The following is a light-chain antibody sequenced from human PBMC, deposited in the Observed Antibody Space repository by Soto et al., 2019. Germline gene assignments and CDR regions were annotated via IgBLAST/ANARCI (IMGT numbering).Light chain of an antibody. CDR3: QQHSNWPIT. CDR2: DTS. CDR1: QSVSNK. J-gene: IGKJ5*01. Sequence: EIVLTQSPATLSLSPGERATLSCRASQSVSNKLAWYQHKPGQAPRLLIYDTSNRAAGIPARFSGSGSGTDFTLTISSLQSEDFAVYYCQQHSNWPITFGQGTRLEIK. V-gene: IGKV3-11*01.